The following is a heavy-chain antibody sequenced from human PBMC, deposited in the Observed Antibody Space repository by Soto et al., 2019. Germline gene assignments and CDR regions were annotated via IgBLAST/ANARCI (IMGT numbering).Heavy chain of an antibody. CDR2: SSVYNGNK. CDR1: GYTVNNYG. J-gene: IGHJ6*02. Sequence: QLVQSGGEVKEPGASVQVSCKASGYTVNNYGITWVRQAPGQGLEWLGWSSVYNGNKNYAKKVQGRVSMTADTSTSTAHMELRSLQSDDTAVYFCARVAITLIRGLKVDFYSMDVWGQGTTVTVSS. D-gene: IGHD3-10*01. CDR3: ARVAITLIRGLKVDFYSMDV. V-gene: IGHV1-18*01.